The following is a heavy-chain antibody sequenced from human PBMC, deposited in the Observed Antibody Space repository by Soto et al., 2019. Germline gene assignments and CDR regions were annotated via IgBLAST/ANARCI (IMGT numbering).Heavy chain of an antibody. CDR1: GGSISSHY. CDR3: AREGVTRNYYYYGMDV. CDR2: IYYSGST. V-gene: IGHV4-59*11. J-gene: IGHJ6*02. D-gene: IGHD2-21*02. Sequence: SETLSLTCTVSGGSISSHYWSRIRQPPGKGLEWIGYIYYSGSTNYNPSLKSRVTISVDTSKNQFSLKLSSVTAADTAVYYCAREGVTRNYYYYGMDVWGQGTTVTVSS.